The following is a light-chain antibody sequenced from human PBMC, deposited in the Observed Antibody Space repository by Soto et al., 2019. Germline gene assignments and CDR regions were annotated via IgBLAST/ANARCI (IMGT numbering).Light chain of an antibody. CDR3: QQYNAWPRT. V-gene: IGKV3-15*01. CDR2: DAS. Sequence: EIVMTQSPATLSVSPGERATLSCRASLSVSRNLAWYQQKPGQAPRLLIFDASTRATGIPARFSGSGSGTEFTLTITSLQSEDFAVYSCQQYNAWPRTFGQGTKVEI. J-gene: IGKJ1*01. CDR1: LSVSRN.